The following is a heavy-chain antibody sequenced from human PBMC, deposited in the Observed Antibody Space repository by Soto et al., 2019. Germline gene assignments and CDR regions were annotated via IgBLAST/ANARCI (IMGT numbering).Heavy chain of an antibody. D-gene: IGHD3-10*01. CDR1: GYTFTGYY. J-gene: IGHJ6*02. CDR2: INPNSGGT. CDR3: ARGGSLWFGELSVYYYGVDV. Sequence: EASVKVSCKASGYTFTGYYMHWVRQAPGQGLEWMGWINPNSGGTNYAQKFQGWVTMTRDTSISTAYMELSRLRSDDTAVYYCARGGSLWFGELSVYYYGVDVWGQGTTVTVSS. V-gene: IGHV1-2*04.